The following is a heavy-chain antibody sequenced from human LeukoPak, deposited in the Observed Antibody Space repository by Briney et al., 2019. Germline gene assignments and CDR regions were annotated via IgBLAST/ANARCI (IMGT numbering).Heavy chain of an antibody. CDR2: INAGNGNT. V-gene: IGHV1-3*03. Sequence: GASVKVFCKASGYTFTSYAMHWVRQAPGQRLEWMGWINAGNGNTKYSQEFQGRVTITRDTSASTAYMELSSLRSEDMAVYYCARAQTRTVAGLDYWGQGTLVTVSS. CDR3: ARAQTRTVAGLDY. D-gene: IGHD6-19*01. J-gene: IGHJ4*02. CDR1: GYTFTSYA.